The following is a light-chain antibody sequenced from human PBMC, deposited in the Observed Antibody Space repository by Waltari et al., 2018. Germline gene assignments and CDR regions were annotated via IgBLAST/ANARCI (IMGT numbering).Light chain of an antibody. J-gene: IGKJ2*01. Sequence: DIVMTQSPDSLAVSLGERATINCKSSQTILYNSKNKNCLTWYQQKPGQPPKLLIFWASTRESGVPDRFSGSGSGTNFTLTISGLQAEDLAVYYCQQYYTIPHTVGQGTMREI. CDR2: WAS. CDR3: QQYYTIPHT. CDR1: QTILYNSKNKNC. V-gene: IGKV4-1*01.